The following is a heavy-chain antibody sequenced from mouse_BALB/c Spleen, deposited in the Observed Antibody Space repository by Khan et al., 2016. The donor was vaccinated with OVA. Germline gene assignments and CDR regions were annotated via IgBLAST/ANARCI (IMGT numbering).Heavy chain of an antibody. V-gene: IGHV5-6*01. CDR3: ARHRFTSPAAWFAY. CDR2: ISNGGSYT. J-gene: IGHJ3*01. D-gene: IGHD1-1*01. Sequence: EVELVESGRDLVKPGGSLKLSCEASGFTFSSYGMSWVRQTPDKRLEWVATISNGGSYTYYPDSVKGRLTISRDNAKNTLYLQMSSLKSEDTAMYYCARHRFTSPAAWFAYWGQGTLVTVSA. CDR1: GFTFSSYG.